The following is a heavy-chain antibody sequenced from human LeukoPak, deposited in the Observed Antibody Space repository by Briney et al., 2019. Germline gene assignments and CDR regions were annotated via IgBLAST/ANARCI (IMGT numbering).Heavy chain of an antibody. CDR3: ARRRGQGLDDTFDI. CDR2: IYYSGST. Sequence: SETLSLTCTVSGGSISSYYWSWIRQPPGKGLEWIGYIYYSGSTNYNPSLKSRVTISEDTSKNQFSLKLSSVTAADTAVYYCARRRGQGLDDTFDIWGQGTMVTVSS. V-gene: IGHV4-59*08. CDR1: GGSISSYY. J-gene: IGHJ3*02.